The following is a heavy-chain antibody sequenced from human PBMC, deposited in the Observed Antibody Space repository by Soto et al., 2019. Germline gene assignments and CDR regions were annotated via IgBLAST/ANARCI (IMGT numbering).Heavy chain of an antibody. CDR1: GYSFTSYW. CDR3: VAGEASSRRFDH. CDR2: IDPSDSYT. V-gene: IGHV5-10-1*01. D-gene: IGHD6-19*01. J-gene: IGHJ5*02. Sequence: PGESLKISCKGSGYSFTSYWISWVRQMPGKGLEWMGRIDPSDSYTNYSPSFQGHVTISADKSISTAYLQWSSLKASDTAMYYCVAGEASSRRFDHWGQGTLGTVS.